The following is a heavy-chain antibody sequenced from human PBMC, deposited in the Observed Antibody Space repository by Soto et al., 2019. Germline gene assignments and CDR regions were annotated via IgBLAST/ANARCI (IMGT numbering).Heavy chain of an antibody. D-gene: IGHD3-10*01. CDR1: GYTFTSYG. J-gene: IGHJ5*02. Sequence: GASVKVSCKASGYTFTSYGSSWVRQAPGQGLEWMGWISAYNGNTNYAQKLQGRVTMTTDTSTSTAYMELRSLRSDDTAVYYCARSSYYYGSGSYSFSWFDPWGQGTLVTVSS. V-gene: IGHV1-18*01. CDR3: ARSSYYYGSGSYSFSWFDP. CDR2: ISAYNGNT.